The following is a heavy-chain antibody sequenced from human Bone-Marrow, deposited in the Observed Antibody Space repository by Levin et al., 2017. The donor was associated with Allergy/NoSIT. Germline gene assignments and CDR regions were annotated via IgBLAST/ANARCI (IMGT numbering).Heavy chain of an antibody. J-gene: IGHJ5*02. CDR3: ARGLVVMRRFDP. D-gene: IGHD2-15*01. CDR2: IDYSGTT. Sequence: SETLSLTSTVSSAAVTSASYYWSWIRQPPGKGLEWIGSIDYSGTTNYTPSLKSRLTVSLDTSKNHFSLKLTSVTTADTAVYYSARGLVVMRRFDPWGQGTLVTVSS. V-gene: IGHV4-61*03. CDR1: SAAVTSASYY.